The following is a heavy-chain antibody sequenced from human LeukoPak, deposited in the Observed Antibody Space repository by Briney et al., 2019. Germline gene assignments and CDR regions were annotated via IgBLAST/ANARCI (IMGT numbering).Heavy chain of an antibody. V-gene: IGHV3-23*01. D-gene: IGHD5-18*01. Sequence: PGGSLRLSCAASGFTFSSYAMSWVRQAPGKGLEWVSAISGSGGSTYYADSVKGRFTISRDNSKNTLYLQMNSLRAEDTAVYYCAKDFYSYVRQMYYFDYWGQGTLVTVSS. J-gene: IGHJ4*02. CDR2: ISGSGGST. CDR3: AKDFYSYVRQMYYFDY. CDR1: GFTFSSYA.